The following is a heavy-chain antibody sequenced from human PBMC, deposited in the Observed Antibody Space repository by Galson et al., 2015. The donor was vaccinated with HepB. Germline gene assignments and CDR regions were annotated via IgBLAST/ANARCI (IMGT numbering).Heavy chain of an antibody. D-gene: IGHD1-14*01. CDR3: ARESPPEYENSLDP. CDR1: GYTFTDYA. Sequence: SVKVSCKASGYTFTDYAMNWVRQAPGQGLEWMGWINTNTGNPTYAQGFTGRFVFSLDTSVNTAYLQISSLKADDTAVYYCARESPPEYENSLDPWGQGTLVTVSS. V-gene: IGHV7-4-1*02. CDR2: INTNTGNP. J-gene: IGHJ5*02.